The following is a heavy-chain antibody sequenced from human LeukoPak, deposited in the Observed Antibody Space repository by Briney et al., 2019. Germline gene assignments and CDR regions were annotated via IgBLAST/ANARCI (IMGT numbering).Heavy chain of an antibody. CDR1: GYTFSNFD. CDR3: TRAIRHQLLSDY. J-gene: IGHJ4*02. D-gene: IGHD2-2*01. CDR2: MKPESGNT. V-gene: IGHV1-8*01. Sequence: ASVKVSCKASGYTFSNFDINWVRQATGQGRGWVGWMKPESGNTGYAQKFQGSVTMSSSNYKSTAYMQLISRRFEDTTIYYCTRAIRHQLLSDYWGQGALVTVSS.